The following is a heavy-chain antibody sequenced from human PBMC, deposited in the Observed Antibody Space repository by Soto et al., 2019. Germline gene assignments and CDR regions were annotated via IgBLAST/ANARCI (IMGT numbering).Heavy chain of an antibody. Sequence: PGGSLRLSCAASGFTVSSNYMSWVRQAPGKGLEWVSVIYSGGSTYYADSVKGRFTISRDNSKNTLYLQMNSLRAEDTAVYYCARDLLTTLNLGFDPWGQGTLVTVSS. J-gene: IGHJ5*02. D-gene: IGHD3-9*01. CDR1: GFTVSSNY. CDR2: IYSGGST. V-gene: IGHV3-53*01. CDR3: ARDLLTTLNLGFDP.